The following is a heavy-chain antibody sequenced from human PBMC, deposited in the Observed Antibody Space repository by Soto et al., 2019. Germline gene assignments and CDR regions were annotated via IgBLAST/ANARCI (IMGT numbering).Heavy chain of an antibody. D-gene: IGHD1-1*01. Sequence: GGSLRLSCAAFGLTLSTSSMNWVRQAPGKGLEWISDIRSRGDRIFYVDSVQGRFTISRDNSRNTLYLQMNYLSAEDTAVYYCAKQQGPGTPYYYAMDVWGQGTTVTVSS. J-gene: IGHJ6*02. CDR3: AKQQGPGTPYYYAMDV. CDR2: IRSRGDRI. V-gene: IGHV3-23*01. CDR1: GLTLSTSS.